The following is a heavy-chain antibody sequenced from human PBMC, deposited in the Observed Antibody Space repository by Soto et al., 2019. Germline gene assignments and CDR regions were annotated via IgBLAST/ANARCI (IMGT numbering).Heavy chain of an antibody. D-gene: IGHD3-10*01. CDR3: AKDRDYPRDYFHY. CDR2: VSPNGQGI. V-gene: IGHV3-23*01. Sequence: PGGSLRLSCAASGFTLGRYGMSWVRQAPGKGLEWVSAVSPNGQGIYYADSVRGRFTISRDFSKNTVFLHMDSLRAGDTAVYYCAKDRDYPRDYFHYWGQGTLVTVSS. CDR1: GFTLGRYG. J-gene: IGHJ4*02.